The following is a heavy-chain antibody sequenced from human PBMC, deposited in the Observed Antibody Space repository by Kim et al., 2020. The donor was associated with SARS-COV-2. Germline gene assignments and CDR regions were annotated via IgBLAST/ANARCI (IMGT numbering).Heavy chain of an antibody. Sequence: SETLSLTCAVYGGSFSGYYWSWIRQPPGKGLEWIGEINHSGSTNYNPSLKSRVTISVDTSKNQFSLKLSSVTAADTAVYYCARGQTFGYSSGWYFDYWGQGTLVTVSS. V-gene: IGHV4-34*01. CDR3: ARGQTFGYSSGWYFDY. CDR2: INHSGST. D-gene: IGHD6-19*01. CDR1: GGSFSGYY. J-gene: IGHJ4*02.